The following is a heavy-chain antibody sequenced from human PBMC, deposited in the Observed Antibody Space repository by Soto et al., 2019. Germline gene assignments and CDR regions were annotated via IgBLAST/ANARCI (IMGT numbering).Heavy chain of an antibody. CDR2: ISYDGSNK. V-gene: IGHV3-30*03. CDR1: GFTFSSYG. Sequence: EGSLRLSCTASGFTFSSYGMHLFRQAPGKGLEWVAVISYDGSNKYYADSVKGRFTISRDNSKNTLYLQMNSLRAEDTAVYYCAYLGVSCYDHYYRLAVCGQGTTVIVSS. CDR3: AYLGVSCYDHYYRLAV. J-gene: IGHJ6*02. D-gene: IGHD3-3*01.